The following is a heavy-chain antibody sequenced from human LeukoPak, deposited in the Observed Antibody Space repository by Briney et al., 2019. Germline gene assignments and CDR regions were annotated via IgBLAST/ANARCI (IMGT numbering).Heavy chain of an antibody. J-gene: IGHJ3*01. CDR1: GFTFSGFW. CDR2: INSDGSEG. CDR3: ARSSYSSSSSV. Sequence: GGSLRLSCAVSGFTFSGFWMSWSRQAPGKGLEWVASINSDGSEGYYADVVKGRFTISRDNAKNSLYLQINRLRAEDTAVYYCARSSYSSSSSVWGQGTMVTVSS. V-gene: IGHV3-7*03. D-gene: IGHD6-6*01.